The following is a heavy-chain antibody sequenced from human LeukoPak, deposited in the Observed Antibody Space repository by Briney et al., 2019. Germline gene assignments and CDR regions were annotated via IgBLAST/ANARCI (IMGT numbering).Heavy chain of an antibody. CDR2: IYYSGST. V-gene: IGHV4-39*07. CDR3: ARVTVTNLDY. D-gene: IGHD4-17*01. CDR1: GGSISSSSYY. Sequence: LSLTCTVSGGSISSSSYYWGWIRQPPGKGLEWIGSIYYSGSTYYNPSLKSRVTISVDTSKNQFSLKLSSVTAADTAVYYCARVTVTNLDYWGQGTLVTVSS. J-gene: IGHJ4*02.